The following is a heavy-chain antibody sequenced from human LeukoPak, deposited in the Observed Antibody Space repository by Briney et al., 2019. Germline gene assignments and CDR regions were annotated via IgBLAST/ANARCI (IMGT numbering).Heavy chain of an antibody. CDR3: ARGSYTLGYQPY. D-gene: IGHD7-27*01. V-gene: IGHV1-69*01. Sequence: ASVKVSCKASGGTFSSYAISLVRQAPGQGLEWVGGIIPIFGTANYAQKFQGRVTITADESTSTAYMELSSLRSEDTAVYYCARGSYTLGYQPYWGQGTLVTVSS. J-gene: IGHJ4*02. CDR2: IIPIFGTA. CDR1: GGTFSSYA.